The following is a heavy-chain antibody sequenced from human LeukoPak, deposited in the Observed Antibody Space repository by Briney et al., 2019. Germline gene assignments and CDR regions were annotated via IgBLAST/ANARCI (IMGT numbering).Heavy chain of an antibody. J-gene: IGHJ4*02. CDR3: ARNLAAARLDF. CDR2: IWYDGSQE. D-gene: IGHD6-6*01. V-gene: IGHV3-33*01. CDR1: GFTFSNHG. Sequence: GGSLRLSCAASGFTFSNHGMHWVRQAPGKGLEWVANIWYDGSQEYYADTVKGRFTISRDISKNTLYLQMNSLRAEDTAVYYCARNLAAARLDFRGQGTLVTVSS.